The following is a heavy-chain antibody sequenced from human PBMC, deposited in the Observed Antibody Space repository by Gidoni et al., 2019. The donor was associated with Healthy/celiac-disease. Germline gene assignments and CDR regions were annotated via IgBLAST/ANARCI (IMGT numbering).Heavy chain of an antibody. J-gene: IGHJ4*02. CDR2: SYDSGST. CDR1: GGSISSYY. Sequence: QVQLQESGPGLVKPSQPLSLTCTVSGGSISSYYWSWIRQPPGKGLEWFGYSYDSGSTNYNPSLKSRVTISVDTSKNQFARKLICVTAADTAVYYCARWGDGYNRTGAFDYWGQGTLVTVSS. D-gene: IGHD5-12*01. CDR3: ARWGDGYNRTGAFDY. V-gene: IGHV4-59*01.